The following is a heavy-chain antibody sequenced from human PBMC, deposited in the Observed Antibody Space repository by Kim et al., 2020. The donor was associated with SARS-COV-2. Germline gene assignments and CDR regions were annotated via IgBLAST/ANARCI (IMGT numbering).Heavy chain of an antibody. CDR3: ARDDYSSTSLGWFDP. CDR1: GGSISSGGYY. Sequence: SETLSLTCTVSGGSISSGGYYWSWIRQHPGKGLEWIGYIYYSGSTYYNPSLKSRVTISVDTSKNQFSLKLSSVTAADTAVYYCARDDYSSTSLGWFDPWGQGTLVTVSS. D-gene: IGHD2-2*01. CDR2: IYYSGST. J-gene: IGHJ5*02. V-gene: IGHV4-31*03.